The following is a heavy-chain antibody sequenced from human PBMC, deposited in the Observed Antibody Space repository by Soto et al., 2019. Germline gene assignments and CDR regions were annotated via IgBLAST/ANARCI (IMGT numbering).Heavy chain of an antibody. J-gene: IGHJ6*03. D-gene: IGHD3-3*01. CDR3: ARVATGDFCSRYHRYCYYYMDV. Sequence: QVQLVQSGAEVKKPGASVKVSCKASGYTFSSYGISWVRPAPGQGLEWMGWISAHNGNTKYAQKLKGRVTMTTDTSKSTAYMELRSLRSDDTAVDYCARVATGDFCSRYHRYCYYYMDVWCKGTTVTVSS. CDR2: ISAHNGNT. V-gene: IGHV1-18*01. CDR1: GYTFSSYG.